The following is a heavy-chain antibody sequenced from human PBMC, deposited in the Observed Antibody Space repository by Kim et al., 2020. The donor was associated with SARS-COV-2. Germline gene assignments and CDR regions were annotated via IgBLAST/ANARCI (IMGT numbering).Heavy chain of an antibody. V-gene: IGHV4-31*02. CDR3: ARVSGITIFGVVITGPFDY. Sequence: KSRVTISVDTSKNQFSLKLSSETAADTAVYYCARVSGITIFGVVITGPFDYWGQGTLVTVSS. D-gene: IGHD3-3*01. J-gene: IGHJ4*02.